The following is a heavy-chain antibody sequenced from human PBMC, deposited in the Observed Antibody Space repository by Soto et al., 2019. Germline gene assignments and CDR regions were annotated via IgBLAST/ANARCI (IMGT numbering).Heavy chain of an antibody. Sequence: EVQLVESGGALVQPGGSLRLSCAASGFTFSSYWMHWVRQAPGKGLVWVSRINSDGSSTSYADSVKGRFTISRDNAKTTLYLQMNSLRAEDTAVDYCARTSLVVAAATREDYWGQGTLVTVSS. D-gene: IGHD2-15*01. V-gene: IGHV3-74*01. CDR2: INSDGSST. CDR1: GFTFSSYW. J-gene: IGHJ4*02. CDR3: ARTSLVVAAATREDY.